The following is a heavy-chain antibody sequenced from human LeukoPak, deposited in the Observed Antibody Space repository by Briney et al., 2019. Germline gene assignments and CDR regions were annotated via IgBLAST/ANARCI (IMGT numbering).Heavy chain of an antibody. CDR2: IYPGDSGT. CDR1: GYSFTSYW. CDR3: ARHSGRGGVGRLSAFDI. J-gene: IGHJ3*02. D-gene: IGHD3-16*01. V-gene: IGHV5-51*01. Sequence: GESLKISCKGSGYSFTSYWIAWVRQMPGKGLEWMGIIYPGDSGTRYSPSFQGQVTISADKSISTAYLQWNSLKASDTAMYYCARHSGRGGVGRLSAFDIWGQGTMVTVSS.